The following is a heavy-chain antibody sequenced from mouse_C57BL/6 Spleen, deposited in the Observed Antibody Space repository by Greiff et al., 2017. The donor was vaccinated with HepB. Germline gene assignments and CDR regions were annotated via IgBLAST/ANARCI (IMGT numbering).Heavy chain of an antibody. CDR3: TSLTTEFAY. D-gene: IGHD1-1*01. CDR2: IRLKSDNYAT. J-gene: IGHJ3*01. CDR1: GFTFSNYW. Sequence: DVKLQESGGGLVQPGGSMKLSCVASGFTFSNYWMNWVRQSPEKGLEWVAQIRLKSDNYATHYAESVKGRFTISRDDSKSSVYLQMNNLRAEDTGIYYCTSLTTEFAYWGQGTLVTVSA. V-gene: IGHV6-3*01.